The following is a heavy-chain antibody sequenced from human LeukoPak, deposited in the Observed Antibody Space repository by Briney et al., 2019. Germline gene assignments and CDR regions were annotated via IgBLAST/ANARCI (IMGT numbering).Heavy chain of an antibody. D-gene: IGHD2-8*01. V-gene: IGHV3-30*18. J-gene: IGHJ4*02. CDR2: ISKDGSDK. CDR1: GFTFSSFV. Sequence: PGRSLRLSCAASGFTFSSFVMHWVRQAPGKGVEWVAVISKDGSDKYYVDSVKGRFAISRDNSRNTLYLQMNSLRAEDAAVYFCAKESCTMTNCLGDWGQGTLVTVSS. CDR3: AKESCTMTNCLGD.